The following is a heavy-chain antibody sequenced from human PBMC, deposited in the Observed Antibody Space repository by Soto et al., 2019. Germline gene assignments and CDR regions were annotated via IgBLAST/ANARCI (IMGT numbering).Heavy chain of an antibody. CDR1: GFTFSDFA. D-gene: IGHD3-10*01. CDR2: LDGAGGST. CDR3: AAPRDESGSGVSWLTYGMDI. J-gene: IGHJ6*02. Sequence: GGSLRLSCLASGFTFSDFAMTWVRHVPGRGLEWVASLDGAGGSTYYAESVRGRFSISRDNSQNTLFLQMKRLTVDDTAIYYCAAPRDESGSGVSWLTYGMDIWGQGTTVTVSS. V-gene: IGHV3-23*01.